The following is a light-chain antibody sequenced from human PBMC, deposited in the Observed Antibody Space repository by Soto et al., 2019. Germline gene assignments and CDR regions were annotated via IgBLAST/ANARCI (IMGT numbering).Light chain of an antibody. CDR2: GAS. V-gene: IGKV3-20*01. CDR3: QQYGSSPFT. J-gene: IGKJ3*01. CDR1: QSVTTNY. Sequence: EIVLTQSPGTLSLSPGERATLSCRAGQSVTTNYLAWYQQKPGQAPRLLIYGASSRATGIPDRFSGSGSGTDFTLTVSRLEPEDFAVYYCQQYGSSPFTFGPGTKVDIK.